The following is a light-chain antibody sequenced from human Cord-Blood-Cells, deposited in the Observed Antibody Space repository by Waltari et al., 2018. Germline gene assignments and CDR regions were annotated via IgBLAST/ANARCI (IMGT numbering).Light chain of an antibody. V-gene: IGLV8-61*01. CDR2: STN. Sequence: QTVVTQEPSFSVSPGGTVTLTCGLSFGSVPTSYYPTWYQQTPGQAPRTLIYSTNTRSSGVPDRFSGSILGNKAALTITGAQADDESDYYCVLYMGSGSWVFGGGTKLTVL. CDR3: VLYMGSGSWV. CDR1: FGSVPTSYY. J-gene: IGLJ3*02.